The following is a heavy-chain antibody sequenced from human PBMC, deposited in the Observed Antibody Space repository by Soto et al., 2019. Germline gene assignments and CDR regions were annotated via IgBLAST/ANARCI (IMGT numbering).Heavy chain of an antibody. V-gene: IGHV3-49*03. CDR2: IRSKAYGGTT. CDR1: GFTFGDYA. D-gene: IGHD2-2*03. J-gene: IGHJ3*02. Sequence: GGSLRLSCTASGFTFGDYAMSWFRQAPGKGLEWVGFIRSKAYGGTTEYAASVKGRFTISRDDSKSIAYLQMNSLKTEDTAVYYCTRDGYFGSTDAFDIWGQGTMVTVSS. CDR3: TRDGYFGSTDAFDI.